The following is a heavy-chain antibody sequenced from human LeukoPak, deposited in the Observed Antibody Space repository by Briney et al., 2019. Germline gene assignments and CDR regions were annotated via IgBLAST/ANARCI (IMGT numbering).Heavy chain of an antibody. CDR1: GGSISSYY. Sequence: SETLSLTCTVSGGSISSYYWSWIRQPPGKGLEWIGYIYYSGSTNYNPSLKSRVTISVDAAKNQFSVKLSSVTAADTAVYYCAGASYDSSGVHWGQGTLVTVSS. CDR2: IYYSGST. J-gene: IGHJ4*02. CDR3: AGASYDSSGVH. V-gene: IGHV4-59*01. D-gene: IGHD3-22*01.